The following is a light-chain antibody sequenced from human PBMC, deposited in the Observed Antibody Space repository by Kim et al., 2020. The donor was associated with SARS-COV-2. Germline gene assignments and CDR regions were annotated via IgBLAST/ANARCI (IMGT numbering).Light chain of an antibody. V-gene: IGLV3-21*04. CDR3: QVWDSPSDEVI. CDR2: YDN. J-gene: IGLJ2*01. CDR1: DLETKR. Sequence: SYELTQPPSVSVAPGKTAKIPCGGNDLETKRVHWYQQRPGQAPLVVIYYDNDRPSGIPKRFSVSNSDNTATLTISRVEAGDEAAYYCQVWDSPSDEVIFGGGTQLTVL.